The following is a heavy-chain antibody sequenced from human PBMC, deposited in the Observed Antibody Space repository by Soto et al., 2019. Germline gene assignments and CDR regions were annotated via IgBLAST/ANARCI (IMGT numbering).Heavy chain of an antibody. D-gene: IGHD5-18*01. CDR1: GGCISSGGYY. J-gene: IGHJ3*02. CDR2: IYYSGST. V-gene: IGHV4-31*03. CDR3: AKHKEGTAMVNNYSSYGIDI. Sequence: SETLSLPCTFSGGCISSGGYYWSWIRQQPGKGLEWIGYIYYSGSTYYNPSLKSRVTISVDTSKNQFSLKLSSVTAADTAVYYCAKHKEGTAMVNNYSSYGIDIWGQGTIVTVSS.